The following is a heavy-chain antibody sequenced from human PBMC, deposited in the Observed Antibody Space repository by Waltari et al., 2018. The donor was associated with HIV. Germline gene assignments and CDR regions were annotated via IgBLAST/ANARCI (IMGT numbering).Heavy chain of an antibody. V-gene: IGHV3-23*01. CDR2: ISGSGGST. Sequence: EVQLLESGGGLVQPGGSLRLSCAASGFTFSSYAMSWVRQAPGKGLGWVSAISGSGGSTDYADSVKGRFTISRDNSKNTLYLQMNSLRAEDTAVYYCPKGHYDFWSGSYYYGMDVWGQGTTVTVSS. J-gene: IGHJ6*02. D-gene: IGHD3-3*01. CDR1: GFTFSSYA. CDR3: PKGHYDFWSGSYYYGMDV.